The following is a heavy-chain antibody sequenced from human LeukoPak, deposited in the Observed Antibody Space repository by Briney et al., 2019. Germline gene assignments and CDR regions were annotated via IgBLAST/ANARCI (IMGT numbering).Heavy chain of an antibody. J-gene: IGHJ4*02. V-gene: IGHV3-30*04. CDR1: RFNFRTYA. Sequence: GGSLRLSCAASRFNFRTYAMHWVRQAPGKGLEWVAVISYDGSNKYYADSVKGRFTISRDNSKNTLYLQMNSLRAEDTAVYYCAKLDTVTTFSFTFIDYWGQGTLVTVSS. D-gene: IGHD4-11*01. CDR3: AKLDTVTTFSFTFIDY. CDR2: ISYDGSNK.